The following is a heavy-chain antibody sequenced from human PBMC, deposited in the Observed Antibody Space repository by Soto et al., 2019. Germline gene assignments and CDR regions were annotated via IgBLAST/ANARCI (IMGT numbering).Heavy chain of an antibody. D-gene: IGHD5-18*01. J-gene: IGHJ4*02. Sequence: SETLSLTCTVSGGSISSGDYYWSWIRQPPGKGLEWIEYIYYSGSTYYNPSLKSRVTISVDTSKNQFSLKLSSVTAADTAVYYCASNSYGYTCYDDWGQGTLVTVSS. V-gene: IGHV4-30-4*01. CDR2: IYYSGST. CDR1: GGSISSGDYY. CDR3: ASNSYGYTCYDD.